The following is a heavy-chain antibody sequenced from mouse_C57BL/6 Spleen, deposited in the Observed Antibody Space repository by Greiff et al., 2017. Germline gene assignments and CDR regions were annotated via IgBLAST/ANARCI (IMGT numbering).Heavy chain of an antibody. J-gene: IGHJ4*01. CDR1: GYAFSSSW. CDR2: IYPGDGDT. V-gene: IGHV1-82*01. CDR3: APGGYYAMDY. Sequence: VQLQESGPELVKPGASVKISCKASGYAFSSSWMNWVKQRPGKGLEWIGRIYPGDGDTHYNGKFKGKATLTADKSSSTAYMQLSSLTSEDSAVYFCAPGGYYAMDYWGQGTSVTVSS.